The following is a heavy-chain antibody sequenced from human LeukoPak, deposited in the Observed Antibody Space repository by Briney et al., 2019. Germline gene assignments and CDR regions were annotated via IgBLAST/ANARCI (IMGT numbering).Heavy chain of an antibody. D-gene: IGHD4-17*01. V-gene: IGHV3-21*01. CDR3: ARDDYGDYMADY. CDR1: GITFSSYS. Sequence: DPGXSLRLSCAVSGITFSSYSMNWVRQAPGKGLEWVSSISSSSSYIYYADSVKGRFTISRDNAKNSLYLQMNSLRAEDTAVYYCARDDYGDYMADYWGQGTLVTVSS. CDR2: ISSSSSYI. J-gene: IGHJ4*02.